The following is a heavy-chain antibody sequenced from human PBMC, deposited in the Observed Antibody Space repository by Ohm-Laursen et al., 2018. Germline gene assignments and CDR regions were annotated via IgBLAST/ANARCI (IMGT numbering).Heavy chain of an antibody. CDR2: IKSTDDTR. V-gene: IGHV1-46*02. CDR3: ARDFEWATDA. Sequence: ASVKVSCKASGYSFNSNHMQWLRQAPGQGLEWMGIIKSTDDTRTYAQKFQGRVTMTKDRSTSTVYMELSSLRSDVTAVYYCARDFEWATDAWGQGTLVTVSS. CDR1: GYSFNSNH. D-gene: IGHD3-3*01. J-gene: IGHJ4*03.